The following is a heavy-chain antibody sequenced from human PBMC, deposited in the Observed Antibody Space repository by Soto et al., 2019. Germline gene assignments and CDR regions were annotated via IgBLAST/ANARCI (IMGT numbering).Heavy chain of an antibody. CDR2: ISAHNGNT. Sequence: ASVEVSCKXSGYTFTSYGISWVRQAPGQGLEWMGWISAHNGNTNYAQKLQGRVTMATDTSTSTAYMELRSLRSDDTAVYYCARDTSNYFDYWGQGTLVTVSS. V-gene: IGHV1-18*01. J-gene: IGHJ4*02. CDR1: GYTFTSYG. CDR3: ARDTSNYFDY. D-gene: IGHD2-2*01.